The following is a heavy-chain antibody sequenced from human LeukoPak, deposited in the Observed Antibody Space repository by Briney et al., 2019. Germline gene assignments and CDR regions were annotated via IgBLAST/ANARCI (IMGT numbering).Heavy chain of an antibody. CDR2: IYYSGST. CDR3: ARLSPPDYDILTGYYRWFDP. V-gene: IGHV4-39*01. Sequence: SETLSLTCTVSGGSISSSSYYWGWIRQPPGKGLEWVGSIYYSGSTYYNPSLKSRVTISVDTSKNQFSLKLSSVTAADTAVYYCARLSPPDYDILTGYYRWFDPWGQGTLVTVSS. D-gene: IGHD3-9*01. J-gene: IGHJ5*02. CDR1: GGSISSSSYY.